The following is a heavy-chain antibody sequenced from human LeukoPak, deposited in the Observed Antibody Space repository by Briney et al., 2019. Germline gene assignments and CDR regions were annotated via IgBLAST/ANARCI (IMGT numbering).Heavy chain of an antibody. CDR1: GGSISSGSYY. Sequence: SETLSLTCTVSGGSISSGSYYWSWIRQPAGKGLEWIVHIYTTGSTNYNPSLKSRVTISVDTSKNQFSLKLSSVTAADTAVYYCARVPDYGGNGRFLFDPWGQGTLVTVSS. D-gene: IGHD4-23*01. CDR2: IYTTGST. V-gene: IGHV4-61*09. CDR3: ARVPDYGGNGRFLFDP. J-gene: IGHJ5*02.